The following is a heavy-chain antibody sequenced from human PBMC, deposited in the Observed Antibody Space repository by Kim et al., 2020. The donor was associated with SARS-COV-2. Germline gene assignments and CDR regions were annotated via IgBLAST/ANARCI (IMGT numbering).Heavy chain of an antibody. CDR3: ARESVSLLLLGYYYGMDV. J-gene: IGHJ6*02. Sequence: ASVKVSCKASGYTFTGYYMHWVRQAPGQGLEWMGRINPNSGGTNYAQKFQGRVTMTRDTSISTAYMELSRLRSDDTAVYYCARESVSLLLLGYYYGMDVWGQGTTGTVSS. CDR2: INPNSGGT. V-gene: IGHV1-2*06. D-gene: IGHD1-26*01. CDR1: GYTFTGYY.